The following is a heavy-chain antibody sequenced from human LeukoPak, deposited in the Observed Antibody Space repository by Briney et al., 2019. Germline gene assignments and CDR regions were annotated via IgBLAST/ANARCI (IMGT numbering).Heavy chain of an antibody. CDR1: GDSISSYY. J-gene: IGHJ5*02. CDR2: IYYSGST. Sequence: PSGTLSLTCTVPGDSISSYYWSSIRQPPGKGLEWIGYIYYSGSTNYNPSLKSRVTISVDTSKNLFSLKLSSVTAADTAVYYCARSPIQLWFDPWGQGTVVTVSS. V-gene: IGHV4-59*01. CDR3: ARSPIQLWFDP. D-gene: IGHD5-18*01.